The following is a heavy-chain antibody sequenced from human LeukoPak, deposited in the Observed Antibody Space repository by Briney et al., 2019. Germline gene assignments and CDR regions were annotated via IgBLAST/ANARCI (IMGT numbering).Heavy chain of an antibody. J-gene: IGHJ4*02. CDR3: ARDTWPGGLLPYYFDQ. CDR2: ISSSGNTI. Sequence: GGSLRLSCAASGFTFSGYEMNWVRQAPGKGLEWVSFISSSGNTIYYADSVRGRFTISRDNAKNSLFLQMNSLRAEDTAVYYCARDTWPGGLLPYYFDQWGQGTLVTVSS. CDR1: GFTFSGYE. V-gene: IGHV3-48*03. D-gene: IGHD3-10*01.